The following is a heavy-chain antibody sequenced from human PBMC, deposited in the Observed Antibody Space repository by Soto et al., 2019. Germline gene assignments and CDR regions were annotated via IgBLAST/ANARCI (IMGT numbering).Heavy chain of an antibody. J-gene: IGHJ5*02. CDR2: INHSGST. V-gene: IGHV4-34*01. CDR1: GGSFSGYY. D-gene: IGHD5-12*01. Sequence: SETLSLTCAVYGGSFSGYYWSWIRQPPGKGLEWIGEINHSGSTNYNPSLKSRVTISVDTSKNQFSLKLSSVTAADTAVYYCARIVANPNWFDPWGQGTLVTVSS. CDR3: ARIVANPNWFDP.